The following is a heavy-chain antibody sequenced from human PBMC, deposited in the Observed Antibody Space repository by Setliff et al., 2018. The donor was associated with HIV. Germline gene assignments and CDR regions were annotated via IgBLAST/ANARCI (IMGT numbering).Heavy chain of an antibody. CDR1: GGTFSSYA. CDR3: ARERLSDAFDI. D-gene: IGHD2-21*02. J-gene: IGHJ3*02. Sequence: PSVKVSCKASGGTFSSYAISWVRQAPGQGLEWMGGIIPILGIANYAQKFQGRVTITTDESTSTAYMELSSLRSEDTAVYYCARERLSDAFDIWGQGTMVTVSS. V-gene: IGHV1-69*10. CDR2: IIPILGIA.